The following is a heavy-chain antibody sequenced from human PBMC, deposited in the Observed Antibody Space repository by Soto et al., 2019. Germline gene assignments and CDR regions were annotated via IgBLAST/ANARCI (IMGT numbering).Heavy chain of an antibody. Sequence: SETLSLTCAVYGGSFSGYYWSWIRQPPGKGLEWIGETNHSGSTNYNPSLKSRVTISVDTSKNQFSLKLSSVTAADTAVYYCARGSAPRGGDIVVVVAATASANSYYGMDVWGQGTMVTVYS. J-gene: IGHJ6*02. D-gene: IGHD2-15*01. V-gene: IGHV4-34*01. CDR3: ARGSAPRGGDIVVVVAATASANSYYGMDV. CDR2: TNHSGST. CDR1: GGSFSGYY.